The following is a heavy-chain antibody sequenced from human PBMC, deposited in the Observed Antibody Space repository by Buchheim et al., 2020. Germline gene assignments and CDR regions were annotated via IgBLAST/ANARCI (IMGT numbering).Heavy chain of an antibody. D-gene: IGHD3-3*01. Sequence: EVQLLESGGGLVQPGGSLRLSCAASGFTFSSYAMRWVRQAPGKGLEWVSAISGSGGSTYYAHSVKGRFTISRDNSKNTLYLQKNSLRAEDTAVYYCAKAEGYYDFWSGYYPFDYWGQGTL. CDR3: AKAEGYYDFWSGYYPFDY. CDR2: ISGSGGST. V-gene: IGHV3-23*01. J-gene: IGHJ4*02. CDR1: GFTFSSYA.